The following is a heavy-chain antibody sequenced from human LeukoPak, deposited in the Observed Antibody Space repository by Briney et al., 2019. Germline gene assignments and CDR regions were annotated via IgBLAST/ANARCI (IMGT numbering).Heavy chain of an antibody. Sequence: SETLSLTCAVSGGSISSGGYSWSWIRQPPGKGLEWIGYIYHSGSTYYNPSLKSRVTISVDTSKNQFSLKLSSVTAADTAVYYCARHVLGFWSGLDYWGQGTLVTVSS. J-gene: IGHJ4*02. CDR2: IYHSGST. D-gene: IGHD3-3*01. CDR1: GGSISSGGYS. V-gene: IGHV4-30-2*01. CDR3: ARHVLGFWSGLDY.